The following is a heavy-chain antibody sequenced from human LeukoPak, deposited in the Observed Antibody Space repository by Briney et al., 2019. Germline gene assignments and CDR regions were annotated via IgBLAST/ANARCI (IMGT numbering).Heavy chain of an antibody. CDR3: ARVTGYMIEDYFDY. Sequence: SDTLSLTCAVYGGSFSGYYWSWIRQPPGKGLEWIGEINHSGSTNYNPSLKSRVTISVDTSKNQFSLKLSSVTAADTAVYYCARVTGYMIEDYFDYWGQGTLVTVSS. J-gene: IGHJ4*02. CDR2: INHSGST. V-gene: IGHV4-34*01. CDR1: GGSFSGYY. D-gene: IGHD3-22*01.